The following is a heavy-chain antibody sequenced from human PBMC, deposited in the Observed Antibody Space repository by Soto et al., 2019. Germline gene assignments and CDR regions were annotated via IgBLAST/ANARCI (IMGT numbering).Heavy chain of an antibody. D-gene: IGHD3-3*01. CDR1: GGSISGGDYY. V-gene: IGHV4-30-4*01. CDR3: ARGVLEWLLRDSYYYYMDV. J-gene: IGHJ6*03. Sequence: SETLSLTCTVSGGSISGGDYYWSWIRQPPGKGLEWIGYIYYSGSTYYNPSLKSRVTLSVDTSNNQYSLKLSSVTAADTAVYYCARGVLEWLLRDSYYYYMDVWGKGTTVTVSS. CDR2: IYYSGST.